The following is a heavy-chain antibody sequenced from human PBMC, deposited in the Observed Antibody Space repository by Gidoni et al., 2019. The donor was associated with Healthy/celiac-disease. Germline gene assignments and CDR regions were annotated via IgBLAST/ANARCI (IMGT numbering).Heavy chain of an antibody. V-gene: IGHV3-30-3*01. Sequence: QVQLVESGGGVVQPGRSVRLSCAASGFTFSSYAMHWVRQAPGKGLEWVAVISYDGSNKYYADSVKGRFTISRDNSKNTLYLQMNSLRAEDTAVYYCARERRRYSGSYYYYGMDVWGQGTTVTVSS. D-gene: IGHD1-26*01. CDR1: GFTFSSYA. CDR2: ISYDGSNK. J-gene: IGHJ6*02. CDR3: ARERRRYSGSYYYYGMDV.